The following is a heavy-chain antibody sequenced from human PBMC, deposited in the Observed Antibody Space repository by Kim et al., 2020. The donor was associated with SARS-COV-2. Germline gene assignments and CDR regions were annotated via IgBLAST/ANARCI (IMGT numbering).Heavy chain of an antibody. Sequence: GGSLRLSCAASGFTFGSYWMSWVRQAPGKGLEYVANIKQDGTETYYVDSLRGRFTISRDNAMHSLFLQVNSLRSEDTAVYFCARGGTGTAGSYFDYWGLGAVVTVSS. V-gene: IGHV3-7*03. CDR2: IKQDGTET. CDR1: GFTFGSYW. D-gene: IGHD6-13*01. CDR3: ARGGTGTAGSYFDY. J-gene: IGHJ4*02.